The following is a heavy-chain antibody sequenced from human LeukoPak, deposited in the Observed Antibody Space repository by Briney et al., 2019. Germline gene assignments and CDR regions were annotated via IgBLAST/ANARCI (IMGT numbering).Heavy chain of an antibody. V-gene: IGHV4-30-2*01. D-gene: IGHD4-17*01. Sequence: SETLSLTCADSGGSINSGAYSWSWIRQPPGKGLEWIGYIYRSGSTYYNPSLKSRVTISVDRSKNQFSLRLSSVTAADAAMYYCARFYGDYQNYLDYWGQGTLVTVSS. J-gene: IGHJ4*02. CDR3: ARFYGDYQNYLDY. CDR2: IYRSGST. CDR1: GGSINSGAYS.